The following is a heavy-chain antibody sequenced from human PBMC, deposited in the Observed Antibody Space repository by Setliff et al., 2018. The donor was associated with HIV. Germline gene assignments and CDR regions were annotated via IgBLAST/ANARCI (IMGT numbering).Heavy chain of an antibody. D-gene: IGHD6-19*01. CDR2: ISTSSSYI. CDR3: ASGYTSGR. CDR1: GFTFSSYS. V-gene: IGHV3-21*01. Sequence: GGSLRLSCAASGFTFSSYSMNWVRQAPGKGLEWVSSISTSSSYIYYADSVKGRFTISSDNAKNSLYLRMNSLRVEDTAVYYCASGYTSGRWGQGTLVTVS. J-gene: IGHJ4*02.